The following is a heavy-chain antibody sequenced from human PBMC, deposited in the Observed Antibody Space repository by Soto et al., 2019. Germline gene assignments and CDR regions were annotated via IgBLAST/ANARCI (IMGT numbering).Heavy chain of an antibody. CDR1: GFTFSSYS. D-gene: IGHD3-22*01. Sequence: GGSLRLSCAASGFTFSSYSMNWVRQAPGKGLEWVSSISSSSSYIYYADSVKGRFTICRDNAKNSLYLQMNSLRAEDTAVYYCARDHHYYDSSGYPLEVNAFDIWGQGTMVTVSS. J-gene: IGHJ3*02. CDR3: ARDHHYYDSSGYPLEVNAFDI. CDR2: ISSSSSYI. V-gene: IGHV3-21*01.